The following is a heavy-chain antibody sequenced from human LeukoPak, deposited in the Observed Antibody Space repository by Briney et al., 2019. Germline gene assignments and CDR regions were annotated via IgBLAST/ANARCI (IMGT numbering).Heavy chain of an antibody. D-gene: IGHD3-16*01. J-gene: IGHJ4*02. CDR2: INHSGST. CDR1: GGSFSGYY. V-gene: IGHV4-34*01. Sequence: PSETLSLTCAVYGGSFSGYYWSWIRQPPGKGLEWIGEINHSGSTNYNPSLKSRVTISVDTSKNQFSLKLSSVTAADTAVYYCARIGYQGLGYWGQGTLVTVSS. CDR3: ARIGYQGLGY.